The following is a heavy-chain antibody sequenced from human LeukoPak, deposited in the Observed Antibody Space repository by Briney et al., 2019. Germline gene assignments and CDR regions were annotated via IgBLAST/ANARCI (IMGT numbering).Heavy chain of an antibody. D-gene: IGHD3-22*01. CDR2: ISAYNGNT. Sequence: GASVKVSCKASGYTFTSYGIGWVRQAPGQGLEWMGWISAYNGNTNYAQKLQGRVTMTTDTSTSTAYMELRSLRSDDTAVYYCARDRRYDSSGMDAFDIWGQGTMVTVSS. CDR3: ARDRRYDSSGMDAFDI. V-gene: IGHV1-18*01. J-gene: IGHJ3*02. CDR1: GYTFTSYG.